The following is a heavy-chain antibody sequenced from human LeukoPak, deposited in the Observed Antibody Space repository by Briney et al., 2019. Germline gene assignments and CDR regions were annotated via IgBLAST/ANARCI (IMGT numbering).Heavy chain of an antibody. V-gene: IGHV3-7*01. D-gene: IGHD3-22*01. CDR3: ARGGYYFDS. CDR2: IKLDGSEK. J-gene: IGHJ4*02. CDR1: GFTFGKYW. Sequence: GGSLRLSCVASGFTFGKYWMSWVRQAPGKGLEWVANIKLDGSEKNYVDSVKGRFTISRDDAKNSLYLQMNSLRDEDTAVYYCARGGYYFDSWGQGTLVTVSS.